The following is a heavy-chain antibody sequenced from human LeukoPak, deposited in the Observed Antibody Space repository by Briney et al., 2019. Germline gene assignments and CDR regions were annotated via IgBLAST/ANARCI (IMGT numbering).Heavy chain of an antibody. D-gene: IGHD2-21*02. CDR3: ARTAPLGYFDY. Sequence: GGSLRLSCAASGFTVSSNYMSWVRQAPGKGLEWVSVIYSGGSTYYADSVKGRFTISRDNSKNTLYLQMNSLRAEDTAVYYWARTAPLGYFDYWGQGTPVTVSS. V-gene: IGHV3-66*01. CDR1: GFTVSSNY. CDR2: IYSGGST. J-gene: IGHJ4*02.